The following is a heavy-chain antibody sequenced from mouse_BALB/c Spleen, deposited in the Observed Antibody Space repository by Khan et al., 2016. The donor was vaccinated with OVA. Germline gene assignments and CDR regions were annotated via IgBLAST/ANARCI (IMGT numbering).Heavy chain of an antibody. V-gene: IGHV3-2*02. Sequence: EVQLQESGPGLVKPSQSLSLTCTVTGYSITSDYAWNWIRQFPGNKLEWMGYISSSGSTNYNPALKSRISITRDTSKNQFFLQLNSVTTEDAATYYSARDDSSYNYAMDYWGQGTSVTVSS. CDR1: GYSITSDYA. D-gene: IGHD2-4*01. CDR3: ARDDSSYNYAMDY. J-gene: IGHJ4*01. CDR2: ISSSGST.